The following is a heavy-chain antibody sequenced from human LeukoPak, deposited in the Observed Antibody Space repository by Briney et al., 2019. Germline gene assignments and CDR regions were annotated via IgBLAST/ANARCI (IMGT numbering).Heavy chain of an antibody. CDR1: GYTFTSYY. J-gene: IGHJ1*01. Sequence: ASVKVSCKPSGYTFTSYYLHWVRQAPGQALEWMGWINPNIGATAYAQKFQGRVTISRDTPISTAYMELSSLKSDDTAVYYCARDRVGSGWPRPFYLELWGQGTLVTVSS. CDR2: INPNIGAT. V-gene: IGHV1-2*02. CDR3: ARDRVGSGWPRPFYLEL. D-gene: IGHD6-19*01.